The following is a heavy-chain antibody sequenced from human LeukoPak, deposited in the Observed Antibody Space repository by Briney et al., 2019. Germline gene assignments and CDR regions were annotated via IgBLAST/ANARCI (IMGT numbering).Heavy chain of an antibody. CDR3: ARDRRTEKYDY. CDR2: INPSGGST. V-gene: IGHV1-46*01. CDR1: GYTFTGYY. Sequence: ASVKVSCKASGYTFTGYYMHWVRQAPRQGLEWMGIINPSGGSTSYAQKFQGRVTMTRDMSTSTVYMELSSLRSEDTAVYYCARDRRTEKYDYWGQGTLVTVSS. J-gene: IGHJ4*02. D-gene: IGHD1-14*01.